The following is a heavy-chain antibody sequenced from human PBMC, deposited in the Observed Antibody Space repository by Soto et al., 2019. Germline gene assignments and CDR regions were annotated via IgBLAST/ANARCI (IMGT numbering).Heavy chain of an antibody. J-gene: IGHJ4*02. V-gene: IGHV4-59*01. Sequence: SETLSLTCTVSGGSISSYYWSWIRQPPGKGLEWIGCIYYSGSTNYNPSLKSRVTISVDTSKNQFSLKLSSVTAADTAVYYCARRYNWNDESRYDYWGQGTLVTVS. CDR1: GGSISSYY. D-gene: IGHD1-1*01. CDR2: IYYSGST. CDR3: ARRYNWNDESRYDY.